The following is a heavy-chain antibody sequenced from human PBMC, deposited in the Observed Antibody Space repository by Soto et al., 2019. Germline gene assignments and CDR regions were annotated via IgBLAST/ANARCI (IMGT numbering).Heavy chain of an antibody. D-gene: IGHD4-17*01. V-gene: IGHV4-59*08. J-gene: IGHJ4*02. CDR2: IYYSGST. Sequence: SETLSLTCTVSGGSISSYYWSWIRQPPGKGLEWIGYIYYSGSTNYNPSLKSRVTISVDTSKNQFSLKLSSVTAADTAVYYCARQPLKYGDYFFDYWGQGTLVTVSS. CDR3: ARQPLKYGDYFFDY. CDR1: GGSISSYY.